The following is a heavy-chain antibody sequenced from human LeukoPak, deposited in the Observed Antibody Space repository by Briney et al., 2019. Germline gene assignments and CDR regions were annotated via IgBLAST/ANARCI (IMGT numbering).Heavy chain of an antibody. CDR3: ATEGARGAVAGHFDY. Sequence: GASVKVSCKVSGYTLTGLSMHWVRQAPGKGLEWMGGFDPEDGETIYAQKFQGRVTMTEDTSTDTAYMELSSLRSEDTAVYYCATEGARGAVAGHFDYWGQGTLVTVSS. V-gene: IGHV1-24*01. CDR2: FDPEDGET. CDR1: GYTLTGLS. J-gene: IGHJ4*02. D-gene: IGHD6-19*01.